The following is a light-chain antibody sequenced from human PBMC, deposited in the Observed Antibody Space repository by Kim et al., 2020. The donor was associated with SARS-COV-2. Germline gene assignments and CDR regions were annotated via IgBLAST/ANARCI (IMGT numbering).Light chain of an antibody. CDR1: SSDVGGYNF. CDR2: AVT. J-gene: IGLJ1*01. V-gene: IGLV2-14*03. CDR3: SSYTSSTAYV. Sequence: QSALTQPASVSGSPGQSITISCTGTSSDVGGYNFVSWYQQHPGKAPKLMIYAVTDRPSGVSNRFSGSKSGNTASLTISGLQAEDEADYYCSSYTSSTAYVLGSGTRVTVL.